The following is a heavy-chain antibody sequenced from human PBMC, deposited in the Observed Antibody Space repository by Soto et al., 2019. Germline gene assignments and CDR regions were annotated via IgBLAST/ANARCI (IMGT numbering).Heavy chain of an antibody. V-gene: IGHV1-69*01. CDR1: GGTFGSYA. CDR2: IIPIPGTA. D-gene: IGHD2-2*01. CDR3: ARSQGSSTSLEIYYYYYYGMDV. J-gene: IGHJ6*02. Sequence: QVQLVQSGAEVKKPGSSVKVSCKASGGTFGSYAISWVRQAPGQGLEWMGGIIPIPGTANYAQKFQGRVTIAADESTSTAYMGLSSLRSADTAVYYCARSQGSSTSLEIYYYYYYGMDVWGQGTTVTVSS.